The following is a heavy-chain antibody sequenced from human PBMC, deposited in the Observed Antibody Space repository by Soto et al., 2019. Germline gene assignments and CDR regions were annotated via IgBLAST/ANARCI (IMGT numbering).Heavy chain of an antibody. CDR1: GFTFSSYA. J-gene: IGHJ6*02. Sequence: QVQLVESGGGVVQPGRSLRLSCAASGFTFSSYAMHWVRQAPGKGLEWVAVISYDGSNKYYADSVKGRFTISRDNSKNTLYLQMNSLRAEDTAVYYCARDYTYSSSWYVHYYYGMDVWGQGTTVTVSS. D-gene: IGHD6-13*01. CDR2: ISYDGSNK. CDR3: ARDYTYSSSWYVHYYYGMDV. V-gene: IGHV3-30-3*01.